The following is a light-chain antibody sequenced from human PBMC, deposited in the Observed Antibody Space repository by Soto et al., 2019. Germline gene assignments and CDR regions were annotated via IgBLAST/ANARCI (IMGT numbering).Light chain of an antibody. V-gene: IGKV2-28*01. CDR3: MQALHTPRT. CDR2: WGS. J-gene: IGKJ1*01. Sequence: DIVMTQSPLSLPVTPGEPASISCRSSQSLLHRNGYNYLDWYLQKAGQSPQLLIYWGSHRASGVPDRFRSSGSGKDFTLKISRVEAEDVGVYYCMQALHTPRTFGQGTKVEIK. CDR1: QSLLHRNGYNY.